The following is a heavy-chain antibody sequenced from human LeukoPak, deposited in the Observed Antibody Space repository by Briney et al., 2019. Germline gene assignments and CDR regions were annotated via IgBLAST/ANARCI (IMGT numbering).Heavy chain of an antibody. CDR1: DFIFKNYW. D-gene: IGHD3-3*01. Sequence: PGGSLRLSCAASDFIFKNYWMSWVRQAPGKGLEWVANIKHDGSEKNYVDSVKGRFTISRDNAKNSLYLQMNSLRAEDTAVYYCARNAAVKVGSWSNYYTRHFYYMDVWAKGTTVTVSS. J-gene: IGHJ6*03. CDR3: ARNAAVKVGSWSNYYTRHFYYMDV. V-gene: IGHV3-7*01. CDR2: IKHDGSEK.